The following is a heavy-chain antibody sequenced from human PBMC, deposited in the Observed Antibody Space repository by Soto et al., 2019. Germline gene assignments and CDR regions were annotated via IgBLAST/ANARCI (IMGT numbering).Heavy chain of an antibody. CDR3: ARDGYNSNYFDY. J-gene: IGHJ4*02. CDR2: IIPIFGTA. Sequence: SVKVSCKASGGTFSSYAISWVRQAPGQGLEWMGGIIPIFGTANYAQKFQGRVTITADESTSTAYMELSSLRSEDTAAYYCARDGYNSNYFDYWGQGTLVTVSS. D-gene: IGHD5-12*01. CDR1: GGTFSSYA. V-gene: IGHV1-69*13.